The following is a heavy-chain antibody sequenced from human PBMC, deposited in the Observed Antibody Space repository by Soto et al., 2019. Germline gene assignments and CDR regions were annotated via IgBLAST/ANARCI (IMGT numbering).Heavy chain of an antibody. CDR1: GYTFNSYG. D-gene: IGHD4-17*01. Sequence: QVPMVQSGAEVKKPGDPVKVSCKGYGYTFNSYGISWVRQAPGQGLEWMGWISAYNGNTNYARKHPGRGTMTTDTSASTAYMELRSLRSDDTAVYDCARSHGDYAGYWGQGPRVIVSS. V-gene: IGHV1-18*01. CDR2: ISAYNGNT. CDR3: ARSHGDYAGY. J-gene: IGHJ4*02.